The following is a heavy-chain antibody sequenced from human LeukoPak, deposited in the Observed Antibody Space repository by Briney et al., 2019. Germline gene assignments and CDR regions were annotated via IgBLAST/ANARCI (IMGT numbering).Heavy chain of an antibody. D-gene: IGHD3-22*01. CDR3: AVSFDSSGYYDFDY. J-gene: IGHJ4*02. CDR1: GYTFTGYY. V-gene: IGHV1-2*02. CDR2: INPNSGGT. Sequence: GASVKVSCKASGYTFTGYYMHWVRQAPGQGLEWMGWINPNSGGTNYAQKFRGRVTMTRDTSISTAYMELNSLRSDDTAVYYCAVSFDSSGYYDFDYWGQGTLVTVSS.